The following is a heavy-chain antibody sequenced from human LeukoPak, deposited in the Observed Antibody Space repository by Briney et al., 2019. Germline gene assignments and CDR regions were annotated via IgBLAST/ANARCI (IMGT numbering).Heavy chain of an antibody. CDR2: INPNSGDT. D-gene: IGHD3-10*01. CDR3: ARDPYVSGSYGWLDP. Sequence: ASVKVSCKASGYTFTGYYIHWVRQAPGQGLEWMGRINPNSGDTNYAQKFQGRVTMTRDTSISTAYMELSNLSSDDTAVYYCARDPYVSGSYGWLDPWGQGTLVTVSS. CDR1: GYTFTGYY. J-gene: IGHJ5*02. V-gene: IGHV1-2*06.